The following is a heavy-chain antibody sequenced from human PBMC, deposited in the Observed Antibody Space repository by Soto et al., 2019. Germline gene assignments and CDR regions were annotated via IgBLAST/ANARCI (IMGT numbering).Heavy chain of an antibody. Sequence: EVQLVESGGGLVQPGGSLRLSCAASGFTFRSYWMSWFRQAPGEGLEWVADMKQDGSEKNYVGSVKGRFTISRDNAKNSLYLQMNSLRVEDTAVYYCVRVDCSSTNCYNLYYGRDVWGQGTTVTVSS. CDR3: VRVDCSSTNCYNLYYGRDV. V-gene: IGHV3-7*04. J-gene: IGHJ6*02. D-gene: IGHD2-2*02. CDR1: GFTFRSYW. CDR2: MKQDGSEK.